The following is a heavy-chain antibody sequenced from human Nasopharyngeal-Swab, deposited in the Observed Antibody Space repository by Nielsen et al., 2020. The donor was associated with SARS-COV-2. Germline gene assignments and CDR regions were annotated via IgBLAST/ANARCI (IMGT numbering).Heavy chain of an antibody. V-gene: IGHV3-30*13. CDR3: AKDSNYDSPYYMDV. CDR1: GFTFGGYG. D-gene: IGHD3-22*01. J-gene: IGHJ6*03. Sequence: GESLKISCAGSGFTFGGYGMHWVRQAPGKGLEWVAHISFDGNNKYHAASVKGRFAISRDNSRDRLYLQMYGLRVDDTAVYFCAKDSNYDSPYYMDVWGKGTTVTVSS. CDR2: ISFDGNNK.